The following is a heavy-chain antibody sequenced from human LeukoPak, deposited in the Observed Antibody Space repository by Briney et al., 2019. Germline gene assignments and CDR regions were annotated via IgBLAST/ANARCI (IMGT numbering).Heavy chain of an antibody. J-gene: IGHJ3*02. D-gene: IGHD3-22*01. CDR3: ARGRHYYESSDYYYEGDGFDI. V-gene: IGHV1-46*01. CDR1: GGTFPRPH. CDR2: HKPNGGST. Sequence: GSVEVSFKASGGTFPRPHMHWVRPAPGQGVVWVGIHKPNGGSTSSAQKFQGRVTMTRDMSTSTVCMDLSSLRSEDTAAYYCARGRHYYESSDYYYEGDGFDIWGQGTMVAVSS.